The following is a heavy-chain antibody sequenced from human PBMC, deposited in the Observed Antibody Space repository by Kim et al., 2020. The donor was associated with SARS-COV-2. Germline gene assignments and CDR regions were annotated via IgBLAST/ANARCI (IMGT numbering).Heavy chain of an antibody. CDR2: VKHDGREQ. J-gene: IGHJ6*02. CDR3: ARASKGMDV. V-gene: IGHV3-7*01. Sequence: GGSLRLSCGASGFIFSSYWMSWIRQAPGKGLEWVASVKHDGREQYYVDSLKGRFTISKDNVKNSLYLQMNSLRVEDTAVYFCARASKGMDVWGQGTTVTVSS. CDR1: GFIFSSYW.